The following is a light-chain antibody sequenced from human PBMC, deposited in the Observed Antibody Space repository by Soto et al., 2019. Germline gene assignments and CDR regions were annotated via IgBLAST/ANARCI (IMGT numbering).Light chain of an antibody. CDR3: SSYTSSSTRV. V-gene: IGLV2-14*01. CDR2: DVS. CDR1: SSDVGGYNY. J-gene: IGLJ2*01. Sequence: QSALTQPASVSGSPGQSITISCTGTSSDVGGYNYVSWYQQHSGKAPKLMIYDVSNRPSGVSNRFSGPKSGNTASLTISGLQAEDEADYYCSSYTSSSTRVFGGGTKLTVL.